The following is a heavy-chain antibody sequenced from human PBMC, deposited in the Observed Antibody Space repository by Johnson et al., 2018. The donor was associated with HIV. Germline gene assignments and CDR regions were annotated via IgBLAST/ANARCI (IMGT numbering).Heavy chain of an antibody. Sequence: QVQLVESGGGVVQPGRSLRLSCAASGFTFSSYAMHWVRQAPGKGLEWVAVISYDGSNKYYADSVKGRFTISRENSKNMLYLQMNSLRAEETGVYYCARDYGSGWYWAFDIWGQWTMVTVSS. CDR1: GFTFSSYA. V-gene: IGHV3-30-3*01. CDR3: ARDYGSGWYWAFDI. J-gene: IGHJ3*02. D-gene: IGHD6-19*01. CDR2: ISYDGSNK.